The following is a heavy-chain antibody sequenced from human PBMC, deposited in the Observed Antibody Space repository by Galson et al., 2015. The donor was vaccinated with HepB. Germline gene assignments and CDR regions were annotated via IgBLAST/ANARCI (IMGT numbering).Heavy chain of an antibody. CDR2: ISAYNGNT. CDR3: ARAPRHVEMATNYGDAFDI. Sequence: SVKVSCKASGYTFTSYGISWVRQAPGQGLEWMGWISAYNGNTNYAQKLQGRVTMTTDTSTSTAYMELRSLRSDDTAVYYCARAPRHVEMATNYGDAFDIWGQGTMVTVSS. V-gene: IGHV1-18*01. D-gene: IGHD5-24*01. J-gene: IGHJ3*02. CDR1: GYTFTSYG.